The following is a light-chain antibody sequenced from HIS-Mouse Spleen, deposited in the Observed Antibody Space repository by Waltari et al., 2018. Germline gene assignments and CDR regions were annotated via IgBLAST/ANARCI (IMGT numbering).Light chain of an antibody. CDR1: QCVSTRA. V-gene: IGKV3-20*01. J-gene: IGKJ3*01. Sequence: RATQCVSTRALALYRQQPGPAPMLLIYGASSRSTGIPDRFSGRWSWTDFTLTISRLEPEDFAVYYCQQYGSSPPFTFGPGTKVDIK. CDR2: GAS. CDR3: QQYGSSPPFT.